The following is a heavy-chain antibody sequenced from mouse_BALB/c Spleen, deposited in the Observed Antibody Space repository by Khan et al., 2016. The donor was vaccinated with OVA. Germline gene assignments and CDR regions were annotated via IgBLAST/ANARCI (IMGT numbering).Heavy chain of an antibody. CDR1: GYTFTSNT. V-gene: IGHV1-4*01. Sequence: QVQLKQSGAELARPGASVKMSCKTSGYTFTSNTMHWVKQRPGQGLEWIGYINPRSDYTIYSQKFKDKATLTADISSSTAYMQLISLTSNDSAVYYCTRRTTGYAMDYWGQGTSVTVSS. CDR3: TRRTTGYAMDY. J-gene: IGHJ4*01. D-gene: IGHD2-14*01. CDR2: INPRSDYT.